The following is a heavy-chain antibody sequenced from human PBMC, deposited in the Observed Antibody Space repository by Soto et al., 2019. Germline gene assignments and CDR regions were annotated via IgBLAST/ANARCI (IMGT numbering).Heavy chain of an antibody. CDR1: GYTFTSYD. J-gene: IGHJ5*02. Sequence: ASVKVSCKASGYTFTSYDISWVRQATGQGLEWMGWMNPNSGNTGYAQKFQGRVTMTRTTSISTAYMELSSLRSEDTAVYYCARSGRVGYYDFWSGHRKYNWFDPWG. CDR2: MNPNSGNT. CDR3: ARSGRVGYYDFWSGHRKYNWFDP. D-gene: IGHD3-3*01. V-gene: IGHV1-8*01.